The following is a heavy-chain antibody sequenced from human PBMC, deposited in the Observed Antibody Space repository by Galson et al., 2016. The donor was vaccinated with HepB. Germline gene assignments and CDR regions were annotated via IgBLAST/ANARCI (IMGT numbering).Heavy chain of an antibody. CDR3: AREWELGGYFDY. D-gene: IGHD1-26*01. CDR1: GFDFSTYA. CDR2: LSHDGVTK. V-gene: IGHV3-30-3*01. Sequence: SLRLSCAASGFDFSTYAIHWVRQTPGKGLEWVAVLSHDGVTKFYADSVRARFTISRDKSKTTVYLQMDGLSAEDTAVYYCAREWELGGYFDYWGQGTLVTVSS. J-gene: IGHJ4*02.